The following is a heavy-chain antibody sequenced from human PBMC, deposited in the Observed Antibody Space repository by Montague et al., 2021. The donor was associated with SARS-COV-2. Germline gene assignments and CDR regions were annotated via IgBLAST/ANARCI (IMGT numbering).Heavy chain of an antibody. Sequence: SETLSLTCAVYSGSFSDYYWTWVRQPPGKGLEWIGEINHTGSASYNPSLKSRVILSKDTSKNQFSLKLQSLTAADTAVYYCARGQVTISGVLMFIPGAGPFDVWGQGTLVTVSS. CDR1: SGSFSDYY. CDR3: ARGQVTISGVLMFIPGAGPFDV. J-gene: IGHJ3*01. V-gene: IGHV4-34*01. CDR2: INHTGSA. D-gene: IGHD3-3*01.